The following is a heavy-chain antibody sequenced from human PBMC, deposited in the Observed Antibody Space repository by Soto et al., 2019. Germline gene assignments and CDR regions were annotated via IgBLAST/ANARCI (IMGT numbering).Heavy chain of an antibody. V-gene: IGHV1-69*01. D-gene: IGHD1-26*01. CDR1: GGTFSSYS. Sequence: QVQLVQSGAEVKKPGSSVKVSCKASGGTFSSYSINWVRQAPGQGLEWMGEIIPIFGTANYAQKFEGRVTITADESTSTAYVELSSLRSEDTAVYFCARDGGRHSGGIDYWGSGTLVTVSS. CDR3: ARDGGRHSGGIDY. CDR2: IIPIFGTA. J-gene: IGHJ4*02.